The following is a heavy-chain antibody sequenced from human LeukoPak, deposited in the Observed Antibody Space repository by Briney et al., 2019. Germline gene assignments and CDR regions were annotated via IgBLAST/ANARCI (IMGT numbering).Heavy chain of an antibody. V-gene: IGHV3-7*01. CDR3: ARDYRGYRAPYYFDY. D-gene: IGHD2-15*01. CDR2: IKQDGSEK. Sequence: PGGSLRLSCAASGFTFSSYWTSWVRQAPGKGLEWVANIKQDGSEKYYVDSVKGRFTISRDNAKNSLYLQMNSLRAEDTAVYYCARDYRGYRAPYYFDYWGQGTLVTVSS. J-gene: IGHJ4*02. CDR1: GFTFSSYW.